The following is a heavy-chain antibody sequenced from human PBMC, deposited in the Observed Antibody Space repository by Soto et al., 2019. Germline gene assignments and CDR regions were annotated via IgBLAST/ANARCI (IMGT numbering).Heavy chain of an antibody. Sequence: PGGSLRLSCAASGVTVTSDYMSWVRQAPGKGLEWVSTIYSGDNTYYADSVKGRFIISRDKSKNTLYLQMNNLRAEDTAVYYCARFPRIALAAFDCWGQGTLVTVS. J-gene: IGHJ4*02. CDR3: ARFPRIALAAFDC. CDR1: GVTVTSDY. CDR2: IYSGDNT. V-gene: IGHV3-66*01. D-gene: IGHD6-19*01.